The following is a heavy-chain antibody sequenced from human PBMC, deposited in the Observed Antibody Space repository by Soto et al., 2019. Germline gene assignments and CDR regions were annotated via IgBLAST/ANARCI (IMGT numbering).Heavy chain of an antibody. CDR2: IYYSGST. CDR3: ASAVNYYFWGGYSDWFDT. Sequence: QVQLQESGPGLVKPSETLSLTCTVSGGSISSYYWSWIRQPPGKGLEWIGYIYYSGSTNYNPSLKSRVTISVDTSKNQFSLKLSSVTAADTAVYYCASAVNYYFWGGYSDWFDTWGQGTLVTVSS. D-gene: IGHD3-3*01. CDR1: GGSISSYY. V-gene: IGHV4-59*01. J-gene: IGHJ5*02.